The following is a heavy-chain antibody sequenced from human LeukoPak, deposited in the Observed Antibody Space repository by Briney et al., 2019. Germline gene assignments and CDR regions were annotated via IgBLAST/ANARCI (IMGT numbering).Heavy chain of an antibody. V-gene: IGHV3-15*01. CDR1: GFSFSNAW. CDR2: IKRKTDGETA. CDR3: QTGSYEYFDL. J-gene: IGHJ2*01. D-gene: IGHD1-26*01. Sequence: TPGGSLRLSCAASGFSFSNAWVSWVRQAPGKGLEWVGRIKRKTDGETADYAAPVKGRFTILRDNSKNTLYLQMNSLEIDDTAVYYFQTGSYEYFDLWGRGTLVTVSS.